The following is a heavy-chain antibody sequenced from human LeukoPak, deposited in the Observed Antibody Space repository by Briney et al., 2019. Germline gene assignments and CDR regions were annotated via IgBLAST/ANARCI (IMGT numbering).Heavy chain of an antibody. CDR1: GYTFTSYY. Sequence: GASVKVSCKASGYTFTSYYMHWVRQTPGQGLEWMGGIIPIFGTANYAQKFQGRVTITADESTSTAYMELSSLRSEDTAVYYCARATEYDFWSGPARDYYYYGMDVWGQGTTVTVSS. CDR2: IIPIFGTA. D-gene: IGHD3-3*01. V-gene: IGHV1-69*13. J-gene: IGHJ6*02. CDR3: ARATEYDFWSGPARDYYYYGMDV.